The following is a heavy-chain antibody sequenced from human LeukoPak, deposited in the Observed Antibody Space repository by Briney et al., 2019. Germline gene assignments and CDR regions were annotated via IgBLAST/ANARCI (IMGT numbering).Heavy chain of an antibody. Sequence: QSGGSLRLSCAASGFTFSSYAMSWVRQAPGKGLEWVSYISSSGSTIYYADSVKGRFTISRDNAKNSLYLQMNSLRAEDAAVYYCAREIQRHQLLSHYYYYYGMDVWGQGTTVTVSS. V-gene: IGHV3-48*03. J-gene: IGHJ6*02. CDR2: ISSSGSTI. CDR3: AREIQRHQLLSHYYYYYGMDV. D-gene: IGHD2-2*01. CDR1: GFTFSSYA.